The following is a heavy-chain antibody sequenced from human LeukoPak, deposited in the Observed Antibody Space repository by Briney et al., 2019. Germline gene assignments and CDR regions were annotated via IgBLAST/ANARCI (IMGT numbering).Heavy chain of an antibody. Sequence: GGSLRLSCAASGSTFSSYSMNWVRQAPGKGLEWVALIPYDGSNTFYADSVKGRFAISRDNAKNSLYLQMNSLTAEDTAVYYCARDTGMSDYWGQGTLVTVSS. CDR2: IPYDGSNT. V-gene: IGHV3-30*03. CDR3: ARDTGMSDY. J-gene: IGHJ4*02. D-gene: IGHD1-14*01. CDR1: GSTFSSYS.